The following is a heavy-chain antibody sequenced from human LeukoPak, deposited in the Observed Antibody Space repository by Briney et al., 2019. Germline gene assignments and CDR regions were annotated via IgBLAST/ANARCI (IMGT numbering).Heavy chain of an antibody. CDR2: IYSGGST. D-gene: IGHD3-22*01. CDR1: GFTVSSNY. V-gene: IGHV3-53*01. Sequence: GGSLRLSCAASGFTVSSNYMSWVRQAPGKGLEWVSVIYSGGSTYYADSVKGRFTISRDNSKNTLYLQMNSLRAEDTAVYYCARGYHYDSSGYSSWGQGTLVTVSS. CDR3: ARGYHYDSSGYSS. J-gene: IGHJ4*02.